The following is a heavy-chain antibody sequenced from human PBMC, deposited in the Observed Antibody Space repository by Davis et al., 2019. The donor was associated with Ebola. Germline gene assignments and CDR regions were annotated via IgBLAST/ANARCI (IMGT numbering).Heavy chain of an antibody. CDR3: ASGTGYPGGVWGLDY. J-gene: IGHJ4*02. V-gene: IGHV3-21*01. D-gene: IGHD2-8*02. CDR1: GFTFSSYA. CDR2: ISSSSSYI. Sequence: GGSLRLSCAAPGFTFSSYAMNWVRQAPGKGLEWVSSISSSSSYIYYADSVKGRFTISRDNAKNSLYLQMNSLRAEDTAVYYCASGTGYPGGVWGLDYWGQGTLVTVSS.